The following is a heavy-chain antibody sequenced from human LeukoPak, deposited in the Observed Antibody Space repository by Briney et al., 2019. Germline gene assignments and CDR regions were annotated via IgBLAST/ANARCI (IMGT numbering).Heavy chain of an antibody. D-gene: IGHD6-19*01. CDR1: GFTFSSYS. CDR2: ISSSSYI. CDR3: ARDQGSGWYYFDH. J-gene: IGHJ4*02. V-gene: IGHV3-21*01. Sequence: PGGSLRLSCAASGFTFSSYSMNWVRQAPGKGLEWVSSISSSSYIYYADSVKGRFTISRDNAKNSLYLQMNSLRAEDTAVYYCARDQGSGWYYFDHWGQGTLVTVSS.